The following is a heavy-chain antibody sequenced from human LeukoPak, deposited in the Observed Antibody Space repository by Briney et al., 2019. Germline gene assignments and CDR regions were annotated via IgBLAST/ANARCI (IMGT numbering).Heavy chain of an antibody. Sequence: PSETLSLTCTVSGGSISSYYWSWIRQPPGKGLEWLGYIYYSGSTNYNPSLKSRVTISVDTSKNQFSLKLSSVTAADTAVYYCARDGGTVSDAFDIWGQGTMVTVS. CDR3: ARDGGTVSDAFDI. CDR1: GGSISSYY. V-gene: IGHV4-59*01. J-gene: IGHJ3*02. D-gene: IGHD3-16*01. CDR2: IYYSGST.